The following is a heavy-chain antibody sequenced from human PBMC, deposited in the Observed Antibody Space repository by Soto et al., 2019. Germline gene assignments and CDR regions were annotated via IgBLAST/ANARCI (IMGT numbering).Heavy chain of an antibody. CDR2: ISFDGSNK. D-gene: IGHD1-26*01. J-gene: IGHJ4*02. V-gene: IGHV3-30*01. CDR1: GFTFSSYA. CDR3: ARVNRGCDGAFDY. Sequence: QVHLVESGGGVVQPGTSLRLSCAASGFTFSSYAMHWVRQAPGKGGLQWVAVISFDGSNKDLADSVKGRFTISRDNSKNTLYLQMNSLRVEDTSVYYCARVNRGCDGAFDYWGQGTLVTVSS.